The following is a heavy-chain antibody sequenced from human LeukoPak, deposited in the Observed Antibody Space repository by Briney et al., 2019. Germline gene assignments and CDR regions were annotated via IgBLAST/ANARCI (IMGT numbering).Heavy chain of an antibody. V-gene: IGHV3-11*01. CDR2: ISSSGSTI. Sequence: PGGSPRLSCAASGFTFSDYYMSWIRQAPGKGLEWVSYISSSGSTIYYADSVKGRFTISRDNAKNSLYLQMNSLRAEDTAVYYCARDRRSGYYYMDVWGKGTTVTVSS. D-gene: IGHD3-3*01. CDR1: GFTFSDYY. J-gene: IGHJ6*03. CDR3: ARDRRSGYYYMDV.